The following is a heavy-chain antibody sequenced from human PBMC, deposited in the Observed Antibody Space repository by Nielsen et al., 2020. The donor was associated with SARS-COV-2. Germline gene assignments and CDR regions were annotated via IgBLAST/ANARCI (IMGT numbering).Heavy chain of an antibody. CDR2: ISSSSSYI. CDR1: GFTFSSYG. CDR3: EGIAVAGTSY. Sequence: GGSLRLSCAASGFTFSSYGMHWVRQAPGKGLEWVSSISSSSSYIYYADSVKGRFTISRDNAKNSLYLQMNSLRAEDTAVYYCEGIAVAGTSYWGQGTLVTVSS. V-gene: IGHV3-21*01. D-gene: IGHD6-19*01. J-gene: IGHJ4*02.